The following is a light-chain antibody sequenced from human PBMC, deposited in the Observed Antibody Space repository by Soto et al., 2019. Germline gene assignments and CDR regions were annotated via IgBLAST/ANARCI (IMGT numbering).Light chain of an antibody. Sequence: AIPMTQSPSSLSASVGDRVTITCRASQGIRNDLGWYQQKPGKAPKLLIYAASSLQSGVPSRFSGSGSGTDFPLTLRSPQPEDFATYYCLQDYNYPLTFGGGTKVEIK. CDR2: AAS. CDR1: QGIRND. V-gene: IGKV1-6*01. CDR3: LQDYNYPLT. J-gene: IGKJ4*01.